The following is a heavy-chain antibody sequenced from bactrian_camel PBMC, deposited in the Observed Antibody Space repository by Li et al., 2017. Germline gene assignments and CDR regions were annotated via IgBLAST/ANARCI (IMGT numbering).Heavy chain of an antibody. CDR2: IKSDGGT. J-gene: IGHJ4*01. D-gene: IGHD4*01. V-gene: IGHV3S53*01. CDR1: GYTFRACS. CDR3: NMHTCGLTILNNY. Sequence: HVQLVESGGGSVQAGGSLKLSCAASGYTFRACSMGWYRQAPGKERELVSSIKSDGGTSYADSVKGRFTISQDNAKNTTYLEMNSLKPEDTAIYYCNMHTCGLTILNNYWGQGTQVTVS.